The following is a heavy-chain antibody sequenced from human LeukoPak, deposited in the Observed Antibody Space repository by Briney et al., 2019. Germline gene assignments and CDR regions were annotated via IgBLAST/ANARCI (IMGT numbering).Heavy chain of an antibody. CDR1: GGSISSYY. Sequence: TSETLSLTCTVSGGSISSYYWSWIRQPPGKGLEWIGYIYYSGSTNYNPSLKSRVTISVDTSKNQFSLKLSSVTAADTAVYYCARAEIGYSGYYDYWGQGTLVTVSS. D-gene: IGHD5-12*01. CDR2: IYYSGST. J-gene: IGHJ4*02. V-gene: IGHV4-59*01. CDR3: ARAEIGYSGYYDY.